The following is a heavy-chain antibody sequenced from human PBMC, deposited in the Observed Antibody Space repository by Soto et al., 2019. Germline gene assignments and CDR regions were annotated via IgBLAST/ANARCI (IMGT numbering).Heavy chain of an antibody. D-gene: IGHD3-9*01. J-gene: IGHJ5*02. CDR2: ISAYNGNT. CDR3: ARGSYLTDILTGYSIGDWFDP. CDR1: GYTFTSYG. Sequence: ASVKVSCKASGYTFTSYGISWVRQAPGQGLEWMGWISAYNGNTNYAQKLQGRVTMTTDKSTGTAYMELRSLRSDDTAVYYCARGSYLTDILTGYSIGDWFDPWGQGTLVTVSS. V-gene: IGHV1-18*01.